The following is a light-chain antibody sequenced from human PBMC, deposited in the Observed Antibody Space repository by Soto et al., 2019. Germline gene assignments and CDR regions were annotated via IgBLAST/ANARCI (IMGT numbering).Light chain of an antibody. CDR1: QSVSSSY. CDR2: GAS. J-gene: IGKJ5*01. V-gene: IGKV3-20*01. Sequence: EMVLTPYPATLSLSEGERATLFCRASQSVSSSYLAWYQQKPGQAPRLLIYGASSRATGIPDRFSGSGSATDFTLTISRLEPEDFALYYCQHYGRSPITFGQGTRLEIK. CDR3: QHYGRSPIT.